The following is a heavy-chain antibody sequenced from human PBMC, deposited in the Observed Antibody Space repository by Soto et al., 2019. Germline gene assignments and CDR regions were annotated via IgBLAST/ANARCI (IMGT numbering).Heavy chain of an antibody. V-gene: IGHV6-1*01. CDR3: PRDRSVNPLAHFAY. CDR1: GARGSSNSAD. Sequence: QVQMQQSGPGLVKPSQTLSLTCAISGARGSSNSADWNWVRQSPSRGLEWLGRTYYRLKWHNDFPVSVHSLITINPAISKNQFPLQVNSLAPEDTAVYYGPRDRSVNPLAHFAYWGQGTLVTVSS. D-gene: IGHD6-19*01. J-gene: IGHJ4*02. CDR2: TYYRLKWHN.